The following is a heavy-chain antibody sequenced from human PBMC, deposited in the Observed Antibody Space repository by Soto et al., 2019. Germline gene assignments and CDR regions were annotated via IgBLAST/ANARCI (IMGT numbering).Heavy chain of an antibody. CDR3: ARDKRSSRFYDAFDI. CDR1: GYTFASYG. Sequence: VKVSCKASGYTFASYGISWVRQAPGQGLEWMAWISAENGNKNYAQKFQDRVIVTTDTSTSTGYMELRSLRSDDTAVYYCARDKRSSRFYDAFDIWGQGTLVTVSS. D-gene: IGHD6-13*01. J-gene: IGHJ3*02. V-gene: IGHV1-18*04. CDR2: ISAENGNK.